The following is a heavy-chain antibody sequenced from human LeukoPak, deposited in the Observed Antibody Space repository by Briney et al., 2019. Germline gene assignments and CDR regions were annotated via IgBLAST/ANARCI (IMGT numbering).Heavy chain of an antibody. CDR3: AREGVVVAAREFDY. CDR1: GYTFTSYG. Sequence: GASVKVSCKASGYTFTSYGTIWVRQAPGQGLEWMGWISAYNGNKNYAQKLQGRVTMTTDTSTSTAYMELRSLRSDDTAVYYCAREGVVVAAREFDYWGQGTLVTVSS. D-gene: IGHD2-15*01. J-gene: IGHJ4*02. CDR2: ISAYNGNK. V-gene: IGHV1-18*01.